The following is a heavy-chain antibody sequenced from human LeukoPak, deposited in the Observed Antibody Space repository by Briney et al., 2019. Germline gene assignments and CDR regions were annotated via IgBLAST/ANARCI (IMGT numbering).Heavy chain of an antibody. CDR2: IYTSGST. V-gene: IGHV4-61*09. CDR3: ARSYTDYYDSSGLDF. Sequence: PSQTLSLTCTVPGGSISSGTYYWSWIRQPAGKGLEWIGHIYTSGSTKYNPSLKSRVTISVDTSKNQFSLRLSSVTAADTAVYYCARSYTDYYDSSGLDFWGQGTLVTVSS. J-gene: IGHJ4*02. D-gene: IGHD3-22*01. CDR1: GGSISSGTYY.